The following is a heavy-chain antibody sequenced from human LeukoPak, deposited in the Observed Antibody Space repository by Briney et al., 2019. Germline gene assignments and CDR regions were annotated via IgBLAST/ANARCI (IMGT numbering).Heavy chain of an antibody. Sequence: ASVKVSCKASGYTFTGYYMHWVRQATGQGLEWMGWMNPNSGNTGYAQKFQGRVTMTRNTSISTAYMELSSLRSEDTAVYYCARGLPIRETKYCSSTSCYPSYYYYGMDVWGQGTTVTVSS. CDR1: GYTFTGYY. D-gene: IGHD2-2*01. CDR2: MNPNSGNT. J-gene: IGHJ6*02. V-gene: IGHV1-8*02. CDR3: ARGLPIRETKYCSSTSCYPSYYYYGMDV.